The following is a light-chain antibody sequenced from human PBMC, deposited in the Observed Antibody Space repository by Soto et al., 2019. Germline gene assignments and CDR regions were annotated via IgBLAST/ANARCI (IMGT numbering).Light chain of an antibody. V-gene: IGKV3-15*01. Sequence: EIVLTHSPATLSLSPWEIATLSCRASQSVSSYLAWYQQKPGQAPRLLISGASTRATGIPARFSGSGSGTGFTLTISSLQSDDFAVYYCHHSGTFGQGTKVDIK. J-gene: IGKJ1*01. CDR2: GAS. CDR3: HHSGT. CDR1: QSVSSY.